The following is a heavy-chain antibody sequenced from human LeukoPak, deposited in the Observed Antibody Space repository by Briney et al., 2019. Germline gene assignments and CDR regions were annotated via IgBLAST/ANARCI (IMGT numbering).Heavy chain of an antibody. CDR3: AKAFGSGSYSLDY. CDR2: IWYDGSNK. J-gene: IGHJ4*02. D-gene: IGHD3-10*01. V-gene: IGHV3-33*06. CDR1: GFTFSSYG. Sequence: GGSLRLSCAASGFTFSSYGMHWVRQAPGKGLEWVAVIWYDGSNKYYADSVKGRFTISRDNSKNTLYLQMNSLRAEDTAVYYCAKAFGSGSYSLDYWGQGTLVTVSS.